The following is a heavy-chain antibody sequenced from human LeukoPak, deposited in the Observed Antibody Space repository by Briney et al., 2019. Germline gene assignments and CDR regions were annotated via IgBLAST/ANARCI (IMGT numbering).Heavy chain of an antibody. CDR3: ARPNYYDMHFDI. V-gene: IGHV4-39*07. D-gene: IGHD3-22*01. J-gene: IGHJ3*02. Sequence: SETLSLTCTVSGGSISSSSYYWGWIRQPPGKGLEWIGSFYYSGSTYYNPSLKSRVTISVDTSKSQFSLKLSSVTAADTAVYYCARPNYYDMHFDIWGQGTMVTVSS. CDR1: GGSISSSSYY. CDR2: FYYSGST.